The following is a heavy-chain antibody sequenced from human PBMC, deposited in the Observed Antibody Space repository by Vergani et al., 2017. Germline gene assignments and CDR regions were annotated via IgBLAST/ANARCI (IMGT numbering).Heavy chain of an antibody. CDR2: IYYSGST. CDR1: GGSISSYY. Sequence: QVQLQESGPGLVKPSQTLSLTCTVSGGSISSYYWSWIWQPPGKGLEWIGYIYYSGSTNYNPSLKSRVTISVDTSKNQFSLKLSSVTAADTAVYYCARVAYGDYYYYFDYWGQGTLVTVSS. J-gene: IGHJ4*02. D-gene: IGHD4-17*01. V-gene: IGHV4-59*01. CDR3: ARVAYGDYYYYFDY.